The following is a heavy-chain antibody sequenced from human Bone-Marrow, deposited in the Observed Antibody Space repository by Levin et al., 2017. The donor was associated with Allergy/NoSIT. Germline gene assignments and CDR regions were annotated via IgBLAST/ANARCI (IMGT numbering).Heavy chain of an antibody. CDR2: ILYDETKK. V-gene: IGHV3-30*18. CDR1: GFPFSTHA. D-gene: IGHD2-2*01. CDR3: AKGKRQFCTSTSCLIDD. J-gene: IGHJ4*02. Sequence: AGGSLRLSCAASGFPFSTHAMHWVRQAPGKGLEWVAVILYDETKKYYADSVKGRFTISRDNSNNTLYLQMNGLRPEDTAVYYCAKGKRQFCTSTSCLIDDWGQGTLVTVSS.